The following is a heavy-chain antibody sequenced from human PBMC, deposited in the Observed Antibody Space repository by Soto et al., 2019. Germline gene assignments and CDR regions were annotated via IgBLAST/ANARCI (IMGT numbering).Heavy chain of an antibody. V-gene: IGHV1-69*12. D-gene: IGHD2-2*01. Sequence: QVQLVQSGAEVKKPGSSVKVSCKASGGTFSSYAISWVRQAPGQGPEWMGGIIPIFGTANYAQKFQARVTITADESTSTAYMELSSLSSEDKAVYYCAREAMSSAMGYYYVMDVWGQGTTVTVSS. CDR2: IIPIFGTA. CDR3: AREAMSSAMGYYYVMDV. CDR1: GGTFSSYA. J-gene: IGHJ6*02.